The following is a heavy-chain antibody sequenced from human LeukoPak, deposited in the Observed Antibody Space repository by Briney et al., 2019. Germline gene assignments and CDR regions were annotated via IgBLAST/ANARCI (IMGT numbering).Heavy chain of an antibody. J-gene: IGHJ5*02. CDR3: TRANSATIHGVDP. CDR2: ISGTGDDT. D-gene: IGHD1-26*01. V-gene: IGHV3-23*01. CDR1: GFKFDNYE. Sequence: GGSLRLSCAASGFKFDNYEMSWVRQAPGKGLEWVSTISGTGDDTYYADSVKGRFTISRDNSKNTLYLQMNSLRAEDTAVYYCTRANSATIHGVDPWGQGTLVTVSS.